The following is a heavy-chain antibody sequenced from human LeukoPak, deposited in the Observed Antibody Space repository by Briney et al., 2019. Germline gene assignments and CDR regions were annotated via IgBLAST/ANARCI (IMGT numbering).Heavy chain of an antibody. CDR1: GGSISSSSYY. CDR3: ARTRSSIAARPESIPFDY. D-gene: IGHD6-6*01. J-gene: IGHJ4*02. CDR2: IYYSGST. Sequence: SETLSLTCTVSGGSISSSSYYWGWIRQPPGKGLEWIGSIYYSGSTYYNPSLKSRVTISVDTSKNQFSLKLSSVTAADTAVYYCARTRSSIAARPESIPFDYWGQGTLVTVSS. V-gene: IGHV4-39*07.